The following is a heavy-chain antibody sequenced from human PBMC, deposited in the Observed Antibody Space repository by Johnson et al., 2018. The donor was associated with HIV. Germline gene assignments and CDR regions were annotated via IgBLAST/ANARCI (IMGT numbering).Heavy chain of an antibody. D-gene: IGHD6-25*01. CDR1: GFSFSSHW. Sequence: VQLVESGGGLVQPGGSLRLSCAASGFSFSSHWMVWVRQAPGKGLVCVSRISRDGSSTTYADSVKGRFTISRDNSKNTLYLQMNSLRAVDTAVYFCARVEQRRTFEIWGQGTMVTVSS. CDR2: ISRDGSST. V-gene: IGHV3-74*01. J-gene: IGHJ3*02. CDR3: ARVEQRRTFEI.